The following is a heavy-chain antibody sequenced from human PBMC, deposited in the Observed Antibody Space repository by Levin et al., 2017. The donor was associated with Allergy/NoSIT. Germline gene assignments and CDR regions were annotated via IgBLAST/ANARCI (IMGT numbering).Heavy chain of an antibody. Sequence: SVKVSCKASGGTFSSYAISWVRQAPGQGLEWMGGIIPIFGTANYAQKFQGRVTITADKSTSTAYMELSSLRSEDTAVYYCVVTTVVTGDVHHRTDWGQGTLVTVSS. CDR1: GGTFSSYA. CDR2: IIPIFGTA. D-gene: IGHD4-23*01. J-gene: IGHJ4*02. V-gene: IGHV1-69*06. CDR3: VVTTVVTGDVHHRTD.